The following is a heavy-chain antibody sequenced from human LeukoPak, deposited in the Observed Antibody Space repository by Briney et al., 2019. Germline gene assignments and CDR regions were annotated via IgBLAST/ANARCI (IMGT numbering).Heavy chain of an antibody. V-gene: IGHV3-30*18. CDR3: AKASSSSSWALEY. CDR1: GFTFSRYG. J-gene: IGHJ4*02. Sequence: PGRSLRLSCAASGFTFSRYGMHWVRQAPGKGLEWVAVISVDGSNEYYVDSVKGRFTISRDNSKSTMYLQMNSLRTEDTAVYYCAKASSSSSWALEYWGQGTLVTVSS. D-gene: IGHD6-13*01. CDR2: ISVDGSNE.